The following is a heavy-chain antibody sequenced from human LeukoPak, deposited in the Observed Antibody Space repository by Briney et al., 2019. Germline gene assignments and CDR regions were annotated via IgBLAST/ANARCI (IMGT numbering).Heavy chain of an antibody. CDR3: ARATTVTTRYSY. J-gene: IGHJ4*02. CDR1: GFTFSSYA. CDR2: ISYDGSNK. V-gene: IGHV3-30-3*01. D-gene: IGHD4-17*01. Sequence: PGGSLRLSCAASGFTFSSYAMHWVRQAPGKGLEWVAVISYDGSNKYYADSVKGRFTISRDNSKNTLYLQMNSLRAEDTAVYYCARATTVTTRYSYWGQGTLVTVSS.